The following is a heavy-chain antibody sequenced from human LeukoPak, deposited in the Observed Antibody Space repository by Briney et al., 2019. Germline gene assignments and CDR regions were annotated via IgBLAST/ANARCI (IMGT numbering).Heavy chain of an antibody. J-gene: IGHJ6*02. Sequence: GGSLRLSCAASGFTFNSYAMNWVRQAPGKGLEWVSGISGSGGSTYYADSVKGRFTISRDNSKNTLYLQMNSLRAEDTAVYYCARAHGYCSSTSCRYYYGMDVWGQGTTVTVSS. CDR2: ISGSGGST. CDR1: GFTFNSYA. CDR3: ARAHGYCSSTSCRYYYGMDV. V-gene: IGHV3-23*01. D-gene: IGHD2-2*01.